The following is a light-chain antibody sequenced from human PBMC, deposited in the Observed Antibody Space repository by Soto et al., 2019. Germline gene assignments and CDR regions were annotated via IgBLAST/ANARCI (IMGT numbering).Light chain of an antibody. CDR1: QSFRGL. V-gene: IGKV3-11*01. Sequence: IALTQSPGTLSLSPGERSTLSCRASQSFRGLLAWYQQKPGQAPRLLIYDAYNRATGIPPRFSGSGSGTDFTLTISSLEPEDSAVYYCQQRHMWPITFGQGTRLENK. CDR2: DAY. J-gene: IGKJ5*01. CDR3: QQRHMWPIT.